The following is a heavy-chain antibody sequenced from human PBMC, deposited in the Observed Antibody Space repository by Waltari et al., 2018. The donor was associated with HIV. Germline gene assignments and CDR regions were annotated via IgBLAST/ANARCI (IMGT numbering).Heavy chain of an antibody. V-gene: IGHV3-48*02. Sequence: EVQLVESGGGLVQPGGSLRLSCAASGFTFSSYNMNWVRQAPGRGLECLLSISNSGSAIYYADSVNGRFTISMDNAKNSLYLQMNSLRDEDTAVYYCARDLVAPGNFFDYWGQGTLVTVSS. CDR2: ISNSGSAI. D-gene: IGHD5-12*01. CDR3: ARDLVAPGNFFDY. CDR1: GFTFSSYN. J-gene: IGHJ4*02.